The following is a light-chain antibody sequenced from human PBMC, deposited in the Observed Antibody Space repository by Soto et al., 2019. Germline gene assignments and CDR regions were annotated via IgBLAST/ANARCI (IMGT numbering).Light chain of an antibody. CDR1: PGVSIY. V-gene: IGKV1-9*01. CDR3: QQLNTYPLT. CDR2: AAS. Sequence: IQLTQSPSSLSASVGDRVTVTFRASPGVSIYLAWYQQKPGKAPNLLIYAASTLQRGVPSRFSGSGSGTDCTLTISSPQPEDFAPYYCQQLNTYPLTFGGGTKVESK. J-gene: IGKJ4*01.